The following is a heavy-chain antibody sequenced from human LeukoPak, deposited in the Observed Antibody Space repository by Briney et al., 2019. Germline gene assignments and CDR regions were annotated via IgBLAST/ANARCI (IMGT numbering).Heavy chain of an antibody. Sequence: GGPLTLSCAASGFTFSSYAMSWVRHAPGKGLEWFSGISGSGGNTYYADSVKGRFTISRDNSNNTLYLQMNSLRAEDTAVYYCARHSRGRWYVFDYWGQGTLVTVSS. J-gene: IGHJ4*02. D-gene: IGHD6-13*01. V-gene: IGHV3-23*01. CDR2: ISGSGGNT. CDR3: ARHSRGRWYVFDY. CDR1: GFTFSSYA.